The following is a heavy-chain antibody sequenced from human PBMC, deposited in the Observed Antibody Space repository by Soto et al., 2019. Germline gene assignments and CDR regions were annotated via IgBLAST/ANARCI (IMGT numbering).Heavy chain of an antibody. V-gene: IGHV3-30*18. Sequence: QLQLVESGGGVVQPGRSLRLSCAASGFTFSNYGMHWVRQAPGKGLEWVTTISSDGSDKYYADSVKGRFTISRDNSKNTLDLQMNGLRAEDTAVYYCAKGSMSAHQFLDRWGQGTLVTVSS. CDR3: AKGSMSAHQFLDR. J-gene: IGHJ5*02. CDR1: GFTFSNYG. D-gene: IGHD6-6*01. CDR2: ISSDGSDK.